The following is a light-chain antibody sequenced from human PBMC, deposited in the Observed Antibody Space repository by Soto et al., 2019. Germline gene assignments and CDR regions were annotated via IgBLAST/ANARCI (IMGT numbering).Light chain of an antibody. V-gene: IGKV3D-15*01. CDR2: DAS. Sequence: EVVLTQSPATLSVSPGERATLSCRASQSVSSYLAWYQQKPGQAPRLLIYDASNRATGIPGRFSGSGSGTEFTLTISSLESEDFAVYYCQQYYTWPSFGQGTRLEI. CDR3: QQYYTWPS. CDR1: QSVSSY. J-gene: IGKJ5*01.